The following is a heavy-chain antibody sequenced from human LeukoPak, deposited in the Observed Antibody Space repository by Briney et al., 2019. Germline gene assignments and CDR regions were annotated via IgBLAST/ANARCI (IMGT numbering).Heavy chain of an antibody. D-gene: IGHD3-9*01. CDR1: GFTFDDYA. J-gene: IGHJ4*02. V-gene: IGHV3-9*01. CDR3: ARAGGLDILTGVDY. CDR2: ISWNRDSI. Sequence: GWSLRLSCAASGFTFDDYAMHWVRQAPGKGLEWVSGISWNRDSIGYADSVKGRFTISRDNAKNSLYLQMNSLRAEDTALYYCARAGGLDILTGVDYWGQGTLVTVSS.